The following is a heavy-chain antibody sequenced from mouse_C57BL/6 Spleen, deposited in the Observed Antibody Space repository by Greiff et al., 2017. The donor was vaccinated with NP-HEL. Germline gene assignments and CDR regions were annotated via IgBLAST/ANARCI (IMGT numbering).Heavy chain of an antibody. J-gene: IGHJ2*01. CDR2: IDPSDSYT. V-gene: IGHV1-69*01. CDR1: GYTFTSYW. CDR3: ARSSSGGYFDY. D-gene: IGHD3-2*02. Sequence: QVQLQQPGAELVMPGASVKLSCKASGYTFTSYWMHWVKQRPGQGLEWIGEIDPSDSYTNYNQKVKGKSTLTVDKSSSTAYMQLSSLTSEDSAVYYCARSSSGGYFDYWGTGTTLTVSS.